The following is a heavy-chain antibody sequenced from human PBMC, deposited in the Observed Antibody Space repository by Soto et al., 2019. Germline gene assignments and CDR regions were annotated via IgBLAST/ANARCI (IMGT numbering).Heavy chain of an antibody. V-gene: IGHV4-31*02. CDR1: EGNSIGLGGC. Sequence: TKSVAEGNSIGLGGCRICNQKHPGKGLEWIGYIYYSGSTYYNPSLKSRVTISVDTSKNQFSLKLSPVTAADTAVYYCARESSSHAGERGGIDYWGKGLLVTV. CDR2: IYYSGST. D-gene: IGHD2-2*01. CDR3: ARESSSHAGERGGIDY. J-gene: IGHJ4*02.